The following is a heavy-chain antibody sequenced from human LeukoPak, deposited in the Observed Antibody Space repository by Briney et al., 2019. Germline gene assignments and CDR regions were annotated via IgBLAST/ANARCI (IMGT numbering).Heavy chain of an antibody. J-gene: IGHJ6*03. Sequence: GGSLRLSCAASGFTFSSYWMSWVRQAPGKGLEWVTNIKQDGSEKYYVDSVKGRFTISRDNAKNSLYLQMNSLRAEDTAVYYCAKCHYDFPKTDYYYYYMDVWGKGTTVTVSS. CDR1: GFTFSSYW. D-gene: IGHD3-3*01. CDR2: IKQDGSEK. CDR3: AKCHYDFPKTDYYYYYMDV. V-gene: IGHV3-7*01.